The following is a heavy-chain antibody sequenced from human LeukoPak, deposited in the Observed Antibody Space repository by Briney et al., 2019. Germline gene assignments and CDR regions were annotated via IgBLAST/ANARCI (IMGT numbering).Heavy chain of an antibody. D-gene: IGHD3-22*01. Sequence: PGGSLRLSCAASGFTFSSYSMNWVRQAPGKGLEWVSSISSSSSYIHYADSVKGRFTISRDNAKNSLYLQMNSLRAEDTAVYYCARDYWSYYYDSSGFDYWGQGTLVTVSS. CDR1: GFTFSSYS. J-gene: IGHJ4*02. CDR3: ARDYWSYYYDSSGFDY. CDR2: ISSSSSYI. V-gene: IGHV3-21*01.